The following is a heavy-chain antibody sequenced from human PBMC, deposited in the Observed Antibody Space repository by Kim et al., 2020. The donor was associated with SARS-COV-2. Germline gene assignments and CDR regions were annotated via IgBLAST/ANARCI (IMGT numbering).Heavy chain of an antibody. CDR3: ARGKRLTTMVRGVPKGNWFDP. J-gene: IGHJ5*02. Sequence: SQTLSLTCAAYGGSFSGYYWSWIRQPPGKGLEWIGEINHSGSTNYNPSLKSRVTISVDTSKNQFSLKLSSVTAADTAVYYCARGKRLTTMVRGVPKGNWFDPWGQGTLVTVSS. D-gene: IGHD3-10*01. CDR1: GGSFSGYY. CDR2: INHSGST. V-gene: IGHV4-34*01.